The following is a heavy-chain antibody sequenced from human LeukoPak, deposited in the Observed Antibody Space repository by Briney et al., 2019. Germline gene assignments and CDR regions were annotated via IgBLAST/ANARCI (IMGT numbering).Heavy chain of an antibody. Sequence: SETLSLTCTVSGGSITSSGFYWGWIRQPPGRGLEWIGNIYYGGSAYYNPSLKSRVTISVDTSKNQFSLKLSSVTAADTAVYYCARQPNIVVVDNWFDPWGQGTLVAVSS. J-gene: IGHJ5*02. CDR3: ARQPNIVVVDNWFDP. V-gene: IGHV4-39*07. CDR1: GGSITSSGFY. D-gene: IGHD2-15*01. CDR2: IYYGGSA.